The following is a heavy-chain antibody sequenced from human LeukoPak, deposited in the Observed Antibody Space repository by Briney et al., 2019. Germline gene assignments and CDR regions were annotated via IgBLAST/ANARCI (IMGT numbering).Heavy chain of an antibody. D-gene: IGHD6-19*01. CDR2: IYYSGST. Sequence: SETLSLTCTVSGGSISSSSYYWGWIHQPPGKGLEWIGSIYYSGSTYYNPSLKSRVTISVDTSKNQFSLKLSSVTAADTAVYYCASPGYSSGWYDSWFGRPQYYFDYWGQGALVTVSS. CDR3: ASPGYSSGWYDSWFGRPQYYFDY. CDR1: GGSISSSSYY. V-gene: IGHV4-39*01. J-gene: IGHJ4*02.